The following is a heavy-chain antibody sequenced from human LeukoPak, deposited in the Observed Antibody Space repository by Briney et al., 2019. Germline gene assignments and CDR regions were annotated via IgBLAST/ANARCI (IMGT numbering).Heavy chain of an antibody. D-gene: IGHD4-23*01. CDR3: ARAPSYYGGHDY. J-gene: IGHJ4*02. CDR1: GGTFSSYA. Sequence: SVKVSCKASGGTFSSYAISWVRQAPGQGLEWMGGIIPIFGTANYAQKFQGRATITTDESTSTAYMELSSLRSEDTAVYYCARAPSYYGGHDYWGQGTLVTVSS. CDR2: IIPIFGTA. V-gene: IGHV1-69*05.